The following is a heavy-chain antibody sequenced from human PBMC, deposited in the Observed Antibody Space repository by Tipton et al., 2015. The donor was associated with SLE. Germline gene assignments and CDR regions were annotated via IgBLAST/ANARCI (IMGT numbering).Heavy chain of an antibody. CDR1: GGSISIYY. D-gene: IGHD6-13*01. Sequence: TLSLTCTVSGGSISIYYWSWIRQPPGKGLEWIGYIYYSGSTNYNPSLKSRVTITVDTSKNQFSLKLSSVTAADTAVYYCARHIAAAFDYWGQGALVTVSS. V-gene: IGHV4-59*08. J-gene: IGHJ4*02. CDR3: ARHIAAAFDY. CDR2: IYYSGST.